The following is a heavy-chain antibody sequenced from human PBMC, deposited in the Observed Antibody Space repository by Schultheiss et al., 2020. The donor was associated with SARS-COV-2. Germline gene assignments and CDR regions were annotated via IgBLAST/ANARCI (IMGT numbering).Heavy chain of an antibody. CDR3: AGPSRYIAVAAPYYYYGMDV. J-gene: IGHJ6*02. Sequence: GGSLRLSCAASGFTFSSYVLHWVRRAPGKGLEWVSVIYSGGSTYYADSVKGRFTISRDNSKNTLYLQMNSLRAEDTAVYYCAGPSRYIAVAAPYYYYGMDVWGQGTTVTVSS. CDR1: GFTFSSYV. D-gene: IGHD6-19*01. CDR2: IYSGGST. V-gene: IGHV3-66*01.